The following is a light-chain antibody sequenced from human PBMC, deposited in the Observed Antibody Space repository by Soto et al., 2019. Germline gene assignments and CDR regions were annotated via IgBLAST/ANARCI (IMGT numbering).Light chain of an antibody. CDR3: QQSYSTPPENT. CDR2: AAS. Sequence: DIQMTPSPSSLSASVGDRVTITCRASQSISSYLNWYQQKPGKAPKLLIYAASSLQRGVPSRFSGSGSGTDFTLTISSLQPEDFATYYCQQSYSTPPENTFGQGTKLEIK. V-gene: IGKV1-39*01. CDR1: QSISSY. J-gene: IGKJ2*01.